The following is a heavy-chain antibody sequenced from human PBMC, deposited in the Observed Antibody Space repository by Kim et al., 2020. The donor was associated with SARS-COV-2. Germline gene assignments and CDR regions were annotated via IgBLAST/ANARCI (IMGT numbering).Heavy chain of an antibody. D-gene: IGHD2-15*01. CDR3: ARSEYCSGGSCYYYYYGMDV. V-gene: IGHV3-21*01. CDR2: ISSSSSYI. Sequence: GGSLRLSCAASGFTFSSYSMNWVRQAPGKGLEWVSSISSSSSYIYYADSAKGRFTISRDNAKNSLYLQMNSLRAEDTAVYYCARSEYCSGGSCYYYYYGMDVWGQGTTVTVSS. CDR1: GFTFSSYS. J-gene: IGHJ6*02.